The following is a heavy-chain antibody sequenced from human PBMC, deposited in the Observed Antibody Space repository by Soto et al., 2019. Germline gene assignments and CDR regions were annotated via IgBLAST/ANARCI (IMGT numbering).Heavy chain of an antibody. Sequence: PSETLSLTYTVCSGSISVPTDFWAWVRQAPGKGLEWIGNMYYTGPPYYNPSLATRVTFRVDTSKNQFSLTLYSVTAADTAVYYCARITGRHLDDWGQGILVTVS. J-gene: IGHJ4*02. CDR1: SGSISVPTDF. V-gene: IGHV4-39*01. CDR2: MYYTGPP. CDR3: ARITGRHLDD. D-gene: IGHD1-20*01.